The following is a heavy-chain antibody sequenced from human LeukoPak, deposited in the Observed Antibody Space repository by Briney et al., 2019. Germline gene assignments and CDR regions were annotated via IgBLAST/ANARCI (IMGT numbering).Heavy chain of an antibody. CDR3: ARQGYTYGYDS. Sequence: ESLKISCKGFGRSFTTYWIAWVRQLPGKGLEWMGTIYPGDSDTRYSPSFQGQVSFSADKSISTAYLQWNSLKASDTAMYYCARQGYTYGYDSWGQGTLVTVSS. J-gene: IGHJ4*02. CDR1: GRSFTTYW. CDR2: IYPGDSDT. D-gene: IGHD5-18*01. V-gene: IGHV5-51*01.